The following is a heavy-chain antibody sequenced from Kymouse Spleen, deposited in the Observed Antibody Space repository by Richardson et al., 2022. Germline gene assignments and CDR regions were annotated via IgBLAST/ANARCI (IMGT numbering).Heavy chain of an antibody. CDR1: GFTFDDYA. CDR3: AKDIRITGTTGYYYGMDV. V-gene: IGHV3-9*01. CDR2: ISWNSGSI. Sequence: EVQLVESGGGLVQPGRSLRLSCAASGFTFDDYAMHWVRQAPGKGLEWVSGISWNSGSIGYADSVKGRFTISRDNAKNSLYLQMNSLRAEDTALYYCAKDIRITGTTGYYYGMDVWGQGTTVTVSS. D-gene: IGHD1-7*01. J-gene: IGHJ6*02.